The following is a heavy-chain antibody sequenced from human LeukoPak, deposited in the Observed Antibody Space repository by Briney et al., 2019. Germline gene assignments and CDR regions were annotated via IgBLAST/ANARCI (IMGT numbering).Heavy chain of an antibody. Sequence: ASGKVSCKASGYTFTGYYMHWVRQAPGQGLEWMGRINPNSGGTNYAQKFQGRVTMTRDTPISTAYMALSRLRSDDTALYYCARDRYYSGVATTSFDYWGQGTLVTVSS. CDR2: INPNSGGT. D-gene: IGHD5-24*01. CDR1: GYTFTGYY. CDR3: ARDRYYSGVATTSFDY. J-gene: IGHJ4*02. V-gene: IGHV1-2*06.